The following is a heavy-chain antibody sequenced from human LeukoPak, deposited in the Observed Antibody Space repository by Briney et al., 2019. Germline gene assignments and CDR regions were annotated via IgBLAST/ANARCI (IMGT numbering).Heavy chain of an antibody. CDR1: GYTFTSYY. J-gene: IGHJ3*02. CDR2: IIPIFGTA. Sequence: GASVKVSCKASGYTFTSYYMHWVRQAPGQGLEWMGGIIPIFGTANYAQKFQGRVTITADESTSTAYMELSSLRSEDTAVYYCASRIVVVPAAMLPDAFDIWGQGTMVTVSS. CDR3: ASRIVVVPAAMLPDAFDI. V-gene: IGHV1-69*13. D-gene: IGHD2-2*01.